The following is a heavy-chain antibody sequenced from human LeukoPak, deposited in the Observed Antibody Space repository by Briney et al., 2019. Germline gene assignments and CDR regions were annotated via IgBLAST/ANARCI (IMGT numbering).Heavy chain of an antibody. CDR2: INHSGST. CDR1: GGSFSGYY. Sequence: SGTLSLTCAVYGGSFSGYYWSWIRQPPGKGLEWIGEINHSGSTNYNPSLKSRVTISVDTSKNQFSLKLSSVTAADTAVYYCARRGYSYGYYYYGMDVWGQGTTVTASS. D-gene: IGHD5-18*01. V-gene: IGHV4-34*01. J-gene: IGHJ6*02. CDR3: ARRGYSYGYYYYGMDV.